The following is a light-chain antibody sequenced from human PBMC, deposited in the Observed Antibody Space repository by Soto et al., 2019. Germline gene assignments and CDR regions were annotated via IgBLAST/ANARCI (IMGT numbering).Light chain of an antibody. Sequence: DIQMTQSPSTLSASVGDRPTITCRASQSINSYLNWYQQKPGKAPKLLIYAASSLQSGVPSRFSGSGSGTDFTLTISSLQPEDFATYYCQQSYSTPRTFGQGTKVDIK. CDR1: QSINSY. CDR3: QQSYSTPRT. V-gene: IGKV1-39*01. CDR2: AAS. J-gene: IGKJ1*01.